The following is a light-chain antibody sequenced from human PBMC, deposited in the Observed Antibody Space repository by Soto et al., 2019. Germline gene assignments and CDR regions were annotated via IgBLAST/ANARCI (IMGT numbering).Light chain of an antibody. J-gene: IGKJ4*01. CDR1: QTVRSL. V-gene: IGKV3-11*01. CDR3: QQCNNWPLT. CDR2: DAS. Sequence: EIMLTQSPGTLSLSPGERATLSCRASQTVRSLLAWYQQKPGQAPRLLIYDASNRATGIPARFSGSGSGTDFTLTISSLEPEEFAIYYCQQCNNWPLTFGGETKVEIK.